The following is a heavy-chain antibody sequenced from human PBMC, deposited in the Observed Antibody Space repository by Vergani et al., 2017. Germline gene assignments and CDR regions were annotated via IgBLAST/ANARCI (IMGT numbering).Heavy chain of an antibody. CDR3: ARSSYPVDFRMDV. CDR1: GFNFRDYY. Sequence: QVQLVESGGGLVKSGGSLRLSCAASGFNFRDYYMSWIRQPPGTGLEFISYISFSGSSVYYADSVKGRFTISRDNSKNSLYLQISSPRAEDTALYYCARSSYPVDFRMDVGGNGTTVIVAS. J-gene: IGHJ6*03. D-gene: IGHD3/OR15-3a*01. V-gene: IGHV3-11*01. CDR2: ISFSGSSV.